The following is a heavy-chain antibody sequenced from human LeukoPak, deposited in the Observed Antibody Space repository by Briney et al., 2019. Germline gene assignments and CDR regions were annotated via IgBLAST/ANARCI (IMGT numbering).Heavy chain of an antibody. D-gene: IGHD4-23*01. J-gene: IGHJ4*02. CDR1: GFTFSSYS. V-gene: IGHV3-48*01. Sequence: GGSLRLSCAASGFTFSSYSMNWVRQAPGKGLEWVSYISSSSSTIYYADSVKGRFTISRDNAKNSLYLQMNSLRAEDTAVYYCARAEITVVIDYWGQGILVTVSS. CDR3: ARAEITVVIDY. CDR2: ISSSSSTI.